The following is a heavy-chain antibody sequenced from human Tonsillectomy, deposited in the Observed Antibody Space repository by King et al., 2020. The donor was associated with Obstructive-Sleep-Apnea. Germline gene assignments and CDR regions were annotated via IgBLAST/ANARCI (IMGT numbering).Heavy chain of an antibody. CDR1: GYTFSTYW. Sequence: DVQLVESGAEVKKPGESLKISCKGLGYTFSTYWIAWVRQRPGKGLEFMGIIYPGDSDTRQSASFQGQVSISADKVISTAYLQWSSLKASDTAIYYCARSDDSSGHDAFDIWGQGTMVTVPS. D-gene: IGHD3-22*01. CDR3: ARSDDSSGHDAFDI. J-gene: IGHJ3*02. V-gene: IGHV5-51*01. CDR2: IYPGDSDT.